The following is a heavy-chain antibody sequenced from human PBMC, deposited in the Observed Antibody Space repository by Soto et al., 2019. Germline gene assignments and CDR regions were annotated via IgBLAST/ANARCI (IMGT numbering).Heavy chain of an antibody. V-gene: IGHV3-33*01. D-gene: IGHD6-19*01. J-gene: IGHJ1*01. CDR3: ARERCSSGWSEYFQH. CDR2: IWYDGSNK. CDR1: GFTFSSYG. Sequence: GGSLRLSCAASGFTFSSYGMHWVRQAPGKWLEWVAVIWYDGSNKYYADSVKGRFTISRDNSKNTLYLQMNSLRAEDTAVYYCARERCSSGWSEYFQHWGQGXLVTVSS.